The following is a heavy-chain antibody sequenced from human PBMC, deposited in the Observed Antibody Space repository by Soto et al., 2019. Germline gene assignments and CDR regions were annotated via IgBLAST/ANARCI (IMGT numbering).Heavy chain of an antibody. J-gene: IGHJ6*02. D-gene: IGHD4-17*01. Sequence: GGSLRLSCAASVFSFSTYPMVWVRQSPGKRLEAVSSISGSGDKTYYKDSVKGRFTISRDNSKNTVDLQMNSLRPEDTAVYYCAKIISTVNTYYYGMDAWGQGTTVTVSS. V-gene: IGHV3-23*01. CDR3: AKIISTVNTYYYGMDA. CDR1: VFSFSTYP. CDR2: ISGSGDKT.